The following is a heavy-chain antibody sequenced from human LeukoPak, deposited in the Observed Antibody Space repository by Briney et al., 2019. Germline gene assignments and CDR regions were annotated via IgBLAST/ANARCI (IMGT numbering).Heavy chain of an antibody. CDR2: IHYSGST. J-gene: IGHJ2*01. V-gene: IGHV4-31*03. D-gene: IGHD5-18*01. CDR3: ARQRRYNWHFDL. CDR1: GGSISSDEYY. Sequence: SETLSLTCTVSGGSISSDEYYWSWIRQHPGKGLEWIGYIHYSGSTYYNPSLKSRLTISVDTSKNQFSLKLSSVTAADTAVYYCARQRRYNWHFDLWGRGTLVTVSS.